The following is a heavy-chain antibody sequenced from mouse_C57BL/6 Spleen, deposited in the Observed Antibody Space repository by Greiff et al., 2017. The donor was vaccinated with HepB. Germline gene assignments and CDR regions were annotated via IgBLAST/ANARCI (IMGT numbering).Heavy chain of an antibody. CDR2: IYPGCGST. CDR1: GYTFTSYW. J-gene: IGHJ4*01. Sequence: QVQLQQPGAELVKPGASVKMSCKASGYTFTSYWITWVKQRPGQGLEWIGDIYPGCGSTNYHEKFKSKATLTVDTSSSTAYMQLSSLTSEDSAVYYCARGGYSTLEDYWGQGTSVTVSS. V-gene: IGHV1-55*01. D-gene: IGHD2-5*01. CDR3: ARGGYSTLEDY.